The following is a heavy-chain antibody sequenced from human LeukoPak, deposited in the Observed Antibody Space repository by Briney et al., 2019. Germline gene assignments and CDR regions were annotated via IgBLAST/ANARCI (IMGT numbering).Heavy chain of an antibody. CDR2: INPDGTKT. V-gene: IGHV3-7*01. D-gene: IGHD3-3*01. Sequence: GGSLRLSCAASGFTFTRFWLTWARQSPGKGLEWVANINPDGTKTTYVDSVEGRFAISRDNAKNSVFLPMTSLRAEDTAMYYCATAPASVDSSWGQGTLVAVSS. CDR3: ATAPASVDSS. CDR1: GFTFTRFW. J-gene: IGHJ5*02.